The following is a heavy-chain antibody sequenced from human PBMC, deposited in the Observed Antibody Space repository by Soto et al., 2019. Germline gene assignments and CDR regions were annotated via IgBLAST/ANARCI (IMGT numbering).Heavy chain of an antibody. Sequence: GGSLRLSCAASGFTFSSYAMHWVRQAPGKGLEWVAVISYDGSNKYYADSVKGRFTISRDNSKNTLYLQMNSLRAEDTAVYYCARDAGWYDDYWGQGTLVTVSS. CDR3: ARDAGWYDDY. D-gene: IGHD6-19*01. J-gene: IGHJ4*02. V-gene: IGHV3-30-3*01. CDR2: ISYDGSNK. CDR1: GFTFSSYA.